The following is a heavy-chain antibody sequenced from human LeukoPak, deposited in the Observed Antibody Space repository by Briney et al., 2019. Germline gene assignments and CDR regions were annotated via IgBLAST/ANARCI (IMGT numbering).Heavy chain of an antibody. D-gene: IGHD6-19*01. J-gene: IGHJ4*02. CDR3: ARLAVAGTIHFDY. CDR2: IYSGGST. Sequence: GGSLRLSCAASGFTFSSYGMHWVRQAPGKGLEWVSVIYSGGSTYYADSVKGRFTISRDNSKNTLYLQMNSLRAEDTAVYYCARLAVAGTIHFDYWGQGTLVTVSS. CDR1: GFTFSSYG. V-gene: IGHV3-NL1*01.